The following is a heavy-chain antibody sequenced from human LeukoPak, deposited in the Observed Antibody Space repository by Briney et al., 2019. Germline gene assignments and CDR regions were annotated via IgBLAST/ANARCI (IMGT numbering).Heavy chain of an antibody. J-gene: IGHJ6*03. CDR3: AKEASLYNWNVNYYYYMDV. CDR2: IKQDGSEK. CDR1: GFTFSSYW. D-gene: IGHD1-1*01. Sequence: QPGGSLRLSCAASGFTFSSYWMSCVRQAPGKGLEWVANIKQDGSEKYYVDSVKGRFTISRDNAKNSLYLQMNSLRAEDTAVYYCAKEASLYNWNVNYYYYMDVWGKGTTVTISS. V-gene: IGHV3-7*01.